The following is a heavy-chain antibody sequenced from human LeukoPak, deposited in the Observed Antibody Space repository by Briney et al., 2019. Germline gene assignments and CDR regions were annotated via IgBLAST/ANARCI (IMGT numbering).Heavy chain of an antibody. CDR1: GYSFRNYR. CDR2: IYPGDSDT. CDR3: AISGLTAGINRFDP. J-gene: IGHJ5*02. V-gene: IGHV5-51*01. D-gene: IGHD6-13*01. Sequence: GESLKISCKGSGYSFRNYRIGWVRQMPGKGLEWMGIIYPGDSDTRYSPSFQGQVTISADKSISTAYLQWSSLKASDTAMYYWAISGLTAGINRFDPWGQGTPVTVSS.